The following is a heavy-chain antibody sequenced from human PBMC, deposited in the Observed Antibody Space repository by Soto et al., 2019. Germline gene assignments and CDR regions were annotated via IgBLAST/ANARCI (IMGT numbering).Heavy chain of an antibody. CDR3: ARVESRGAYYWYFDL. J-gene: IGHJ2*01. V-gene: IGHV1-8*01. CDR1: GYTFTSYD. Sequence: QVQLVQSGAEVKKPGASVKVSCKASGYTFTSYDINWVRQATGQWLEWMGWMNPNSGNTGYAQKFQGRVTMTSNTSIRTAYMQLSSLKSEDTAVYYCARVESRGAYYWYFDLWGRGTMVTVSS. CDR2: MNPNSGNT. D-gene: IGHD2-2*01.